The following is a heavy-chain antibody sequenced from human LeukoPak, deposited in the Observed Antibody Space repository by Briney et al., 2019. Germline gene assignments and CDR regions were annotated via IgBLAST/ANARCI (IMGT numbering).Heavy chain of an antibody. CDR2: ITSSSSYI. CDR3: ARDPYSGGYGDYYYYYMDV. D-gene: IGHD1-26*01. CDR1: GFTFSSYN. Sequence: GGSLRLSCAASGFTFSSYNMNWVRQAPGKGLEWVSSITSSSSYIYYADSVKGRFTISRDNAKNSLYLQINSLRAEDTAVYYCARDPYSGGYGDYYYYYMDVWGKGTTVTVSS. J-gene: IGHJ6*03. V-gene: IGHV3-21*01.